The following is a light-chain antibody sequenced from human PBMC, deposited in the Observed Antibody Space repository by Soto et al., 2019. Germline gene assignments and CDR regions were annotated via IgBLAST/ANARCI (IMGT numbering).Light chain of an antibody. J-gene: IGKJ2*01. CDR1: QSVDGY. CDR3: QQRSNWPRT. Sequence: EIVLTQSPATLSLSPGERATLSCRASQSVDGYLAWYQQKPGQAPRLLIFDASNRATGIPARVSGSGSGTDFTLTISSLEPEDFAFYYCQQRSNWPRTFGQGTKLEIK. V-gene: IGKV3-11*01. CDR2: DAS.